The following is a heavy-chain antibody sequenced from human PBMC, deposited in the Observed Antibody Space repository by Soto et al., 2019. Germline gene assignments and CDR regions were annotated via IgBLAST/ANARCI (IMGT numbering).Heavy chain of an antibody. CDR2: IIPILGIA. CDR1: GGTFSSYT. CDR3: ARDNYRDSSSSSYYYYMDV. D-gene: IGHD6-6*01. Sequence: ASVKVSCKASGGTFSSYTISWVRQAPGQGLEWMGRIIPILGIANYAQKFQGRVTITADKSTSTAYMELSSLRSEDTAVYYCARDNYRDSSSSSYYYYMDVWGKGTTVTVSS. J-gene: IGHJ6*03. V-gene: IGHV1-69*04.